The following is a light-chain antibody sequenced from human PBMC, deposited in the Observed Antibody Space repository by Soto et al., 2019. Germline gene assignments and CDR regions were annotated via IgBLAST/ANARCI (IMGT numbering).Light chain of an antibody. J-gene: IGLJ2*01. CDR1: SSDVGAYNY. CDR2: DVY. CDR3: SSYTSGTTLVV. Sequence: QSVLTQPASVSGSPGQSITISCTGSSSDVGAYNYVSWYQHHPGKAPKLLISDVYNRPSGVSNRFSVSKSGNTASLTISGLQAEDEAVYYCSSYTSGTTLVVFGGGTKVTVL. V-gene: IGLV2-14*03.